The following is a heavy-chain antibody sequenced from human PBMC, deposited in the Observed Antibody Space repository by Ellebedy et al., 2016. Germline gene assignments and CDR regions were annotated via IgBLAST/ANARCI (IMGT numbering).Heavy chain of an antibody. CDR2: INPSGGST. CDR3: ARARGTRYFDY. J-gene: IGHJ4*02. CDR1: GYTFTSYY. Sequence: ASVKVSXXASGYTFTSYYMHWVRQAPGQGLEWMGIINPSGGSTSYAQKFQGRVTMTRDTSTSTVYMELSSLRSEDTAVYYCARARGTRYFDYWGQGTLVTVSS. V-gene: IGHV1-46*01. D-gene: IGHD3-10*01.